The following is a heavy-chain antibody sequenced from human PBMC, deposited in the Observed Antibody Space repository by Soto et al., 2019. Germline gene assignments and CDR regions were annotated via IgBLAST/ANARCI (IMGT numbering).Heavy chain of an antibody. CDR3: ARDLVSIFGVVGGYYGMDV. J-gene: IGHJ6*02. Sequence: ASVKVSCKASGYTFTGYYLNWVRQAPGQGLEWLGWINPNRGGTNYAQKFQGRVTMTSDTSISTVYMELSRLRSDDTAVYYCARDLVSIFGVVGGYYGMDVWGQGTTVTV. V-gene: IGHV1-2*02. CDR2: INPNRGGT. D-gene: IGHD3-3*01. CDR1: GYTFTGYY.